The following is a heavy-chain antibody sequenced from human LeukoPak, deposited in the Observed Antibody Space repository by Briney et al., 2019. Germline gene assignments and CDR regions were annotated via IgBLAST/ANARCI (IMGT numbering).Heavy chain of an antibody. D-gene: IGHD6-19*01. Sequence: GGSLRLSCAASGFTFNSYAMSWVRQAPGKGLEWVSAISGSGGSTFYADSVKSRFTISRDNSKNTLYLQMNSLRGEDTAVYYCAKEAGSGWTIFDYWGQGTLVTVSS. J-gene: IGHJ4*02. CDR2: ISGSGGST. CDR3: AKEAGSGWTIFDY. V-gene: IGHV3-23*01. CDR1: GFTFNSYA.